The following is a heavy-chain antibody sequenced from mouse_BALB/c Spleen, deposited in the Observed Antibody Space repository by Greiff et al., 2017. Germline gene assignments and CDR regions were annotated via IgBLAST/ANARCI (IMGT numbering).Heavy chain of an antibody. CDR1: GYTFTSYY. J-gene: IGHJ3*01. CDR3: TRGGYYDYDGFAY. V-gene: IGHV1S81*02. Sequence: VKLMESGAELVKPGASVKLSCKASGYTFTSYYMYWVKQRPGQGLEWIGEINPSNGGTNFNEKFKSKATLTVDKSSSTAYMQLSSLTSEDSAVYYCTRGGYYDYDGFAYWGQGTLVTVSA. CDR2: INPSNGGT. D-gene: IGHD2-4*01.